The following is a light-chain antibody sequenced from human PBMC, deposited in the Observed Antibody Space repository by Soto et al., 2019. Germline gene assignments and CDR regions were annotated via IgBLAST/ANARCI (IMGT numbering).Light chain of an antibody. J-gene: IGKJ4*01. CDR1: QSVSSSY. CDR2: GAS. Sequence: EIVLTQXPXTLSLSPGERATLSCRASQSVSSSYLAWYQQKPGQAPRLLIYGASSRATGIPDRFSGSGSGTDFTLTISRLEPEDFAVYYCQQYGSSPLTFGGGTKVEIK. CDR3: QQYGSSPLT. V-gene: IGKV3-20*01.